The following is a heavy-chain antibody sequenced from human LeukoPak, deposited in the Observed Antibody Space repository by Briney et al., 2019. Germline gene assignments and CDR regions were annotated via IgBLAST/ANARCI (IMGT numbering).Heavy chain of an antibody. J-gene: IGHJ3*02. CDR3: ARDRGWEYQLLIDAFDI. CDR2: INPNSGGT. Sequence: ASVKVSCKASGYTFTGYCMHWVRQAPGQGLEWMGWINPNSGGTNYAQKFQGRVTMTRDTSISTAYMELSRLRSDDTAVYYCARDRGWEYQLLIDAFDIWGQGTMVTVSS. D-gene: IGHD2-2*01. V-gene: IGHV1-2*02. CDR1: GYTFTGYC.